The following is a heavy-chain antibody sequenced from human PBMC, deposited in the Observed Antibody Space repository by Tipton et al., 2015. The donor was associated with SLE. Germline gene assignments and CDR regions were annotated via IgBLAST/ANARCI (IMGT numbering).Heavy chain of an antibody. D-gene: IGHD2-15*01. Sequence: SLRLSCAASGFTFSGSAMHWVRQASGKGLEWVGRIRSKTNTYATTYAASVKGRFTISRDNAKNSLYLQMNSLRGEDTAVYCCAILAGGPDAFDIWGQGTMVTVSS. CDR1: GFTFSGSA. V-gene: IGHV3-73*01. CDR3: AILAGGPDAFDI. J-gene: IGHJ3*02. CDR2: IRSKTNTYAT.